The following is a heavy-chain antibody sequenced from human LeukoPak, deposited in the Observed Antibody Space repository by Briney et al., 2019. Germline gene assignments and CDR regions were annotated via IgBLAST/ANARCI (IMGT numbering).Heavy chain of an antibody. CDR1: GGSISSSTYY. D-gene: IGHD6-13*01. Sequence: SETLSLTCGVSGGSISSSTYYWGWIRQPPGKGLEWIGSIYYSGSTYYNPSLKSRVTISVDTSKNQFSLKVSSVTAADTAVYYCARGSDTAAGLYWGQGTLVTVSS. V-gene: IGHV4-39*01. CDR2: IYYSGST. CDR3: ARGSDTAAGLY. J-gene: IGHJ4*02.